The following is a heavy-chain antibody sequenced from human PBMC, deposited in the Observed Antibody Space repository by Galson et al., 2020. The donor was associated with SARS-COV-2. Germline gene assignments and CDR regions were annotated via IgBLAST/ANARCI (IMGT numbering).Heavy chain of an antibody. V-gene: IGHV3-30*18. CDR2: ISYDGSNK. J-gene: IGHJ4*03. D-gene: IGHD3-22*01. Sequence: GGSLRLSCAASGFTFSSYGMHWVRQAPGKGLEWVAVISYDGSNKYYADSVKGRFIISRDNSKNTQYLQMNSLRAEDTAVYYCAKDGREYYYESRGDYGNGYFDCWGRGTLVTVSS. CDR1: GFTFSSYG. CDR3: AKDGREYYYESRGDYGNGYFDC.